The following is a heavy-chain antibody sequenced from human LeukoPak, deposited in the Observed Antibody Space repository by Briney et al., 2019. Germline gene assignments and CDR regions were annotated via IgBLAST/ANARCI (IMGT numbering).Heavy chain of an antibody. Sequence: RSLRLSCVASGFSFSSHAMHWVRQAPGKGLEWVSAISGSGGSTYYADSVKGRFTISRDNSKNTLYLQMNSLRAEDTAVYYCATRPPFDYWGQGTLVTVSS. J-gene: IGHJ4*02. V-gene: IGHV3-23*01. CDR3: ATRPPFDY. D-gene: IGHD6-6*01. CDR2: ISGSGGST. CDR1: GFSFSSHA.